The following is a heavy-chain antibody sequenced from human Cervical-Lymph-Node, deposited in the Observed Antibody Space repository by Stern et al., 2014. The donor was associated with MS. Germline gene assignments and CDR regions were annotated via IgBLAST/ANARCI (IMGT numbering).Heavy chain of an antibody. V-gene: IGHV3-33*01. D-gene: IGHD1-7*01. CDR2: IWYDGNKK. Sequence: QVQLVQSGGGVVQPGRSLRLSCAASGFTFSNYGMHWVRQAPGKGLEWLAVIWYDGNKKYYADSVKGRFTISRDNSKNTLFLQMSSLTAEDTALYYCARGNWNYAGMGYWGQGTLVTVSS. CDR3: ARGNWNYAGMGY. CDR1: GFTFSNYG. J-gene: IGHJ4*02.